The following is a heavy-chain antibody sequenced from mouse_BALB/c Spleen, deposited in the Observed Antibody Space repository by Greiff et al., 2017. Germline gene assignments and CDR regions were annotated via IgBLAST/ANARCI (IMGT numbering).Heavy chain of an antibody. V-gene: IGHV1-80*01. CDR2: IYPGDGDT. CDR1: GYAFSSYW. D-gene: IGHD1-1*01. CDR3: ARRVYYGSSYLAMDY. Sequence: VQLQESGAELVRPGSSVKISCKASGYAFSSYWMNWVKQRPGQGLEWIGQIYPGDGDTNYNGKFKGKATLTADKSSSTSYMQLSSLTSEDSAVYFCARRVYYGSSYLAMDYGGQGTSVTVSS. J-gene: IGHJ4*01.